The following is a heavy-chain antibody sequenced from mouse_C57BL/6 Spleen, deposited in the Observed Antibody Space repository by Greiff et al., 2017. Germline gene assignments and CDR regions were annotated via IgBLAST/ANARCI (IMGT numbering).Heavy chain of an antibody. CDR2: INPSTGGT. CDR3: ARGNSNYLLCAY. CDR1: GYSFTGYY. V-gene: IGHV1-42*01. Sequence: EVNLVESGPELVKPGASVKISCKASGYSFTGYYLNWVKQSPEKSLEWIGEINPSTGGTTYNQKFKAKATLTVDKSSSTAYMQLKSLTSEDSAVYYCARGNSNYLLCAYWGQGTLVTVSA. J-gene: IGHJ3*01. D-gene: IGHD2-5*01.